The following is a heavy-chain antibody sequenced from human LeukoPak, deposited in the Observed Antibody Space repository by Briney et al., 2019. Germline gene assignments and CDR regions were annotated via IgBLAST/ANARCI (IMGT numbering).Heavy chain of an antibody. CDR3: VRDFRSADY. CDR1: GFTFSSYA. Sequence: GGSLRLSCAAFGFTFSSYAMHWVRQAPGKGLEWVAVISYDGSNKYYADSVKGRFTISRDNSKNTLYLQMNSLRAEDTAVYYCVRDFRSADYWGQGTLVTVSS. V-gene: IGHV3-30*04. CDR2: ISYDGSNK. J-gene: IGHJ4*02.